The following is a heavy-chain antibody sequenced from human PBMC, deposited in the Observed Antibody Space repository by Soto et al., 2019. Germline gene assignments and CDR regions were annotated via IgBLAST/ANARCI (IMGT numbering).Heavy chain of an antibody. CDR2: ISPYNGNT. Sequence: ASVKVSCKASGYTFTSYGISWVRQAPGQGLEWMGWISPYNGNTNFAQKLQGRVTMTTDTSTSTAYMELRSLRSDDTAVYYCARYCSGGSCYHLNWFDPWGQGTLVTVS. CDR3: ARYCSGGSCYHLNWFDP. CDR1: GYTFTSYG. J-gene: IGHJ5*02. V-gene: IGHV1-18*01. D-gene: IGHD2-15*01.